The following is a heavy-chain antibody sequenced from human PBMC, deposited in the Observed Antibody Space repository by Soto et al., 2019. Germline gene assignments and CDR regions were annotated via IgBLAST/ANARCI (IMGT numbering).Heavy chain of an antibody. J-gene: IGHJ3*02. CDR2: INPNSGGT. D-gene: IGHD3-10*01. CDR1: GYTFTGYY. Sequence: ASVKVSCKASGYTFTGYYMHWVRQAPGQGLEWMGWINPNSGGTNYAQKFQGRVTMTRDTSISTAYMELSRLRSDDTAVYYCASPGKYYYGSWSEGDLDFDIWGQGTMVTVSS. CDR3: ASPGKYYYGSWSEGDLDFDI. V-gene: IGHV1-2*02.